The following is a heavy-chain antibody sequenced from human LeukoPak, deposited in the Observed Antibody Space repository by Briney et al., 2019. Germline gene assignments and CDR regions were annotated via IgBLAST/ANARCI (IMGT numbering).Heavy chain of an antibody. CDR2: ISSSGSTI. CDR3: ARDASSSSPYYYYMDV. Sequence: GGSLRLSCAASGFTFSDYYMSWIRQAPGKGLELVSYISSSGSTIYYADSVKGRFTISRDNAKNSLYLQMNSLRAEDTAVYYCARDASSSSPYYYYMDVWGKGTTVTVSS. D-gene: IGHD6-6*01. J-gene: IGHJ6*03. CDR1: GFTFSDYY. V-gene: IGHV3-11*04.